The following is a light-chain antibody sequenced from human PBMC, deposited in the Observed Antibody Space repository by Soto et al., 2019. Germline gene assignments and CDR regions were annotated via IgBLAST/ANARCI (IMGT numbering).Light chain of an antibody. CDR1: QSVSSSY. J-gene: IGKJ1*01. CDR2: GAS. Sequence: EIVLTQSPVTLSLSPGERATLSCRASQSVSSSYLAWYQQKPGQAPRLLIYGASSRATGIPDRFSGSGSGTDFTLTISRLEPEDFAVYYCQQYGSSWTFGQGNKVDIK. CDR3: QQYGSSWT. V-gene: IGKV3-20*01.